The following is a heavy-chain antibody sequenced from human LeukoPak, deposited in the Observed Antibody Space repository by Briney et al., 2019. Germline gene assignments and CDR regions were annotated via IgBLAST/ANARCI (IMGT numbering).Heavy chain of an antibody. J-gene: IGHJ4*02. CDR3: AKVSTKIAAAGGLDY. D-gene: IGHD6-13*01. Sequence: GGSLRLSCAASGFTFSSYAMSWVRQAPGEGLEWVSAISGSGGSTYYADSVKGRFTISRDNSKNTLYLQMNSLRAEGTAVYYCAKVSTKIAAAGGLDYWGQGTLVTVSS. CDR2: ISGSGGST. CDR1: GFTFSSYA. V-gene: IGHV3-23*01.